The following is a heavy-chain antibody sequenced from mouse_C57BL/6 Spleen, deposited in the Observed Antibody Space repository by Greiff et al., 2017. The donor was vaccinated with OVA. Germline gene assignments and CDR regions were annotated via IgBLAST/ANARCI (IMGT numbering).Heavy chain of an antibody. CDR3: ARWESYAMDY. D-gene: IGHD4-1*01. J-gene: IGHJ4*01. CDR2: IYPGDGDT. CDR1: GYAFSSSW. V-gene: IGHV1-82*01. Sequence: QVQLQQSGPELVKPGASVKISCKASGYAFSSSWMNWVKQRPGKGLEWTGRIYPGDGDTNYNGKFKGKATLTADKSSSTAYMQLSSLTSEDSAVYFCARWESYAMDYWGQGTSVTVSS.